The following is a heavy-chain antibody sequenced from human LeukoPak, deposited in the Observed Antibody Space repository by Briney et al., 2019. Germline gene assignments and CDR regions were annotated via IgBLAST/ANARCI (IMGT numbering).Heavy chain of an antibody. J-gene: IGHJ4*02. Sequence: PGGSLRLSCAASEFTFDDYAMHWVRQAPGKGLEWVSVIYSGGSTYYADSVKGRFTISRDNSKNTLYLQMNSLRAEDTAVYYCATAGYYGSGSYYNPPFDYWGQGTLVTVSS. D-gene: IGHD3-10*01. CDR1: EFTFDDYA. CDR3: ATAGYYGSGSYYNPPFDY. CDR2: IYSGGST. V-gene: IGHV3-53*01.